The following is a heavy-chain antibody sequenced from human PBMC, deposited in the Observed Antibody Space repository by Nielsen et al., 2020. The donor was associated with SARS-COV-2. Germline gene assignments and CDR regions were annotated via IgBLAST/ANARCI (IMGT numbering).Heavy chain of an antibody. CDR2: IIPIFGTA. CDR1: GYTLTELS. V-gene: IGHV1-69*13. CDR3: ASLPGGDSLATGVGNGMDV. D-gene: IGHD7-27*01. J-gene: IGHJ6*02. Sequence: SVKVSCKVSGYTLTELSMHWVRQAPGQGLEWMGGIIPIFGTANYAQKFQGRVTITADESTSTAYMELSSLRSEDTAVYYCASLPGGDSLATGVGNGMDVWGQGTRSPSP.